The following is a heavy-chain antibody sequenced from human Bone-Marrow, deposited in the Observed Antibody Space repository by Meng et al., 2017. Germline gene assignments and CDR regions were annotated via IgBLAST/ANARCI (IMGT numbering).Heavy chain of an antibody. V-gene: IGHV6-1*01. J-gene: IGHJ4*02. CDR1: GDSVSSTSAA. CDR2: TYYRSRWYT. D-gene: IGHD1-26*01. CDR3: ARESSGSPLDY. Sequence: QVQLQQSGPGLVNPSQTLSLTCTISGDSVSSTSAAWHWIRRSPSRGLEWLGRTYYRSRWYTDYAVSVKSRININPDTTENHFSLQLNSVTPEDTAVYYCARESSGSPLDYWGRGTLVTVSS.